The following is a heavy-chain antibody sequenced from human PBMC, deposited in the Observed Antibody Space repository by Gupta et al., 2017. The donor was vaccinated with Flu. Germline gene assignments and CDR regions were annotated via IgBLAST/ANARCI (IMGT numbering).Heavy chain of an antibody. J-gene: IGHJ4*02. D-gene: IGHD3-22*01. V-gene: IGHV3-48*01. CDR1: GFTFRRYR. CDR2: IRSSSSTI. CDR3: ARGDSNHLFPTNDY. Sequence: EVQLVESGGGLVQPGGSLRLSCAASGFTFRRYRMNWFRQAPGQGLEWVSYIRSSSSTIYYADSVKGRFTISRDNAKNSLYLQMNRLRAEDTAVYYCARGDSNHLFPTNDYWGQGTLVTVSS.